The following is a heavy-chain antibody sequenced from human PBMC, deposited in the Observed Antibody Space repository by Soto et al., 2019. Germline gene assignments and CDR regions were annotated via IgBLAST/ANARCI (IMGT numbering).Heavy chain of an antibody. Sequence: PSETLSLTCAVYGGSFSGYYWSWIRQPPGKGLEWIGEINHSGSTNYNPSLKSRVTISVDTSKNQFSLKLSSVTAADTAVYYCARTESSGNAFDYWGQGTLVTVSS. CDR2: INHSGST. J-gene: IGHJ4*02. CDR1: GGSFSGYY. CDR3: ARTESSGNAFDY. D-gene: IGHD6-19*01. V-gene: IGHV4-34*01.